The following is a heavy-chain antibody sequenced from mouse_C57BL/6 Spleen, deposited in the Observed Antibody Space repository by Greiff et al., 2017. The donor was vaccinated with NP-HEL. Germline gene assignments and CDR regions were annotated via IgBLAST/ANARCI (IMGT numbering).Heavy chain of an antibody. CDR3: ARSYGNYAMDY. D-gene: IGHD2-1*01. J-gene: IGHJ4*01. Sequence: EVQLVESGGGLVQPGGSLSLSCAASGFTFTDYYMSWVRQPPGKALEWLGFIRNKANGYTTEYSVSVKGRFTISRDNSQSILYLQMNALRAEDSATYYCARSYGNYAMDYWGQGTSVTVSS. CDR1: GFTFTDYY. V-gene: IGHV7-3*01. CDR2: IRNKANGYTT.